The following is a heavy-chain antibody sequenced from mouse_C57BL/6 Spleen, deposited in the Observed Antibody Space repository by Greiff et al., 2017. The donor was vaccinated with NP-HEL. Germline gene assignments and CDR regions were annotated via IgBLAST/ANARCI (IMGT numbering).Heavy chain of an antibody. CDR2: INPSNGGT. D-gene: IGHD1-1*01. J-gene: IGHJ2*01. CDR3: ARWLYYYGSSYFDY. Sequence: QVQLQQPGTELVKPGASVKLSCKASGYTFTSYWMHWVKQRPGQGLEWIGNINPSNGGTNYNEKFKSKATLTVEKSSSTAYMQLSILTSEDSAVYYCARWLYYYGSSYFDYWGQGTTRTVSS. V-gene: IGHV1-53*01. CDR1: GYTFTSYW.